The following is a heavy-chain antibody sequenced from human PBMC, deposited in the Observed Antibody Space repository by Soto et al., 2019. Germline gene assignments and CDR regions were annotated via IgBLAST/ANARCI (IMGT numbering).Heavy chain of an antibody. CDR1: GGSFSGYH. D-gene: IGHD1-7*01. CDR2: ISHSGIT. CDR3: ARGDFWNSLDY. Sequence: SETLSLTCAVYGGSFSGYHWNWIRQPPGMGLEWIGEISHSGITDYNPSLKSRVTISLDTSKNQFSLKLNSVTAADTAVYYCARGDFWNSLDYWGQGPLVTVSA. J-gene: IGHJ4*02. V-gene: IGHV4-34*01.